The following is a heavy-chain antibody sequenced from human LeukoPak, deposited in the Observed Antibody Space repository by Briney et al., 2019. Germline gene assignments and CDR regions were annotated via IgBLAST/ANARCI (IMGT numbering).Heavy chain of an antibody. CDR3: ARVPPHTHYYYMDV. CDR1: GFTFSSYS. Sequence: GGSLRLSCAASGFTFSSYSMNWVRQAPGKGLEWVSHISSSSSTIYYADSVKGRFTISRDNAKNSLYLQMNSLRAENTAVYCCARVPPHTHYYYMDVWGKGTTVTVSS. J-gene: IGHJ6*03. V-gene: IGHV3-48*04. CDR2: ISSSSSTI.